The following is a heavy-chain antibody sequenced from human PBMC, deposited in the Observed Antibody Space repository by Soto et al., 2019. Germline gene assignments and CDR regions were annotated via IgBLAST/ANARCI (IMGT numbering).Heavy chain of an antibody. D-gene: IGHD3-22*01. J-gene: IGHJ6*02. CDR2: IWYDGSNK. CDR3: ARNSYHYDISGQLGMDV. CDR1: GFTFSSYG. Sequence: QVQLVESGGGVVQPGRSLRLSCAASGFTFSSYGMHWVRQAPGKGLEWVAVIWYDGSNKYYADSVKGRFTISRDNSKNTLYLQMNSLRAEDTAVYYCARNSYHYDISGQLGMDVWGQWTTVTVSS. V-gene: IGHV3-33*01.